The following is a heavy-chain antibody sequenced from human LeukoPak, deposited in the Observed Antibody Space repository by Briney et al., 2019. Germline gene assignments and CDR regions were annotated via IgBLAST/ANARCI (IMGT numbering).Heavy chain of an antibody. V-gene: IGHV3-73*01. D-gene: IGHD1-26*01. J-gene: IGHJ4*02. CDR3: TTRWGIVGATPADY. CDR1: GFTFSGSA. CDR2: IRSKTNNYAT. Sequence: PGGSLRLSCAASGFTFSGSAMHWVRQASGKGLEWVGRIRSKTNNYATAYAASVKGRFTISRDDSKNTAYLQMNSLKTEDTAVYYCTTRWGIVGATPADYWGQGTLDTVSS.